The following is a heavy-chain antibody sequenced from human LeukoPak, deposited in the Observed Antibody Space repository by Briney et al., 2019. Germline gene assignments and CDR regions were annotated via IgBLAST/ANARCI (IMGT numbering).Heavy chain of an antibody. D-gene: IGHD1-26*01. CDR1: GFTFRNYA. J-gene: IGHJ4*02. CDR2: IGSTTYGGTT. CDR3: TRVRVRPTYYFDY. V-gene: IGHV3-49*04. Sequence: GGSLRLSCTTSGFTFRNYAMGWVHQAPGKGLEWVGFIGSTTYGGTTQSAAAVKGRFTISRDDSRSIAYLQMNSLKTEDTAFYYCTRVRVRPTYYFDYWGRGTLVTVSS.